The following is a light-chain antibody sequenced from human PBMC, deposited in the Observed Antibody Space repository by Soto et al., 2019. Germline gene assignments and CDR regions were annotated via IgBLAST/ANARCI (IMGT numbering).Light chain of an antibody. CDR2: EGS. Sequence: QSALTQPASVSGSPGQSITISCTGTSSDVGSYDLVSWYQQHPDKAPKLMIYEGSKRPSGVSSRFSGSKSGNTASLTISGLQAEDEDDYYCCSYAGSGNVVFGGGTKLTVL. V-gene: IGLV2-23*01. J-gene: IGLJ2*01. CDR3: CSYAGSGNVV. CDR1: SSDVGSYDL.